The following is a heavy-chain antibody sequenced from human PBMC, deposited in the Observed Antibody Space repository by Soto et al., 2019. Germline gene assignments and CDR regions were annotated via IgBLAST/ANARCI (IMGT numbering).Heavy chain of an antibody. J-gene: IGHJ6*03. D-gene: IGHD3-10*01. CDR3: ARVDITMVRGNRTHLYYYYMDV. CDR2: IYYSGST. Sequence: SETLSLTCTVSGGSISSYYWSWIRQPPGKGLEWIGYIYYSGSTNYNPSLKSRVTISVDTSKNQFSLKLSSVTAADTAVYYCARVDITMVRGNRTHLYYYYMDVWGKGTTVTVSS. CDR1: GGSISSYY. V-gene: IGHV4-59*01.